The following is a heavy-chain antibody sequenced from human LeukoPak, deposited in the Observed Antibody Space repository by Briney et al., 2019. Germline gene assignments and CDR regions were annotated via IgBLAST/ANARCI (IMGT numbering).Heavy chain of an antibody. J-gene: IGHJ4*02. V-gene: IGHV3-66*01. CDR2: IFSGGDT. D-gene: IGHD6-13*01. CDR1: GFTISSSY. Sequence: GGSLRLSCAGSGFTISSSYMSWVRQTPGMGLEWVSVIFSGGDTYYADSVKGRFTISGDNSKSTLFLQMDSLRAEDTAVYYCARGGRSSWDQFDYWGQGTLVTVSS. CDR3: ARGGRSSWDQFDY.